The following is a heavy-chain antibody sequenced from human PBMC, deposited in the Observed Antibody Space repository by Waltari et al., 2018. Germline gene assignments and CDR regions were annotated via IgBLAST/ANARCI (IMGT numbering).Heavy chain of an antibody. CDR3: ARLDSRSGSYYFDY. CDR1: CGPISSSNYS. V-gene: IGHV4-39*01. D-gene: IGHD1-26*01. Sequence: HLQLQASGPGLVKPSETLSLTCTVSCGPISSSNYSWGWIRQPPGKGLEWIGNIYYSGSTYYNPSLKSRVTIYIDTSKNQFSLKRSSVTAADTAVYFCARLDSRSGSYYFDYWGQGTLVTVSS. J-gene: IGHJ4*02. CDR2: IYYSGST.